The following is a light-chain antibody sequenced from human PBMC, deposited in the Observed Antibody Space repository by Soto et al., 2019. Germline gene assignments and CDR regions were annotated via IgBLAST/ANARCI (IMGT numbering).Light chain of an antibody. Sequence: EIVLTQSPGTLSLSPGERATLSCRASQSISSSSLAWYQQKPGQAPRLLIYGASNRATGIPDRFSGSGSGTDFTLTISRLEPEDFAVYYCQQYGSSPLCTFGQGTKLEIK. CDR3: QQYGSSPLCT. J-gene: IGKJ2*02. CDR2: GAS. V-gene: IGKV3-20*01. CDR1: QSISSSS.